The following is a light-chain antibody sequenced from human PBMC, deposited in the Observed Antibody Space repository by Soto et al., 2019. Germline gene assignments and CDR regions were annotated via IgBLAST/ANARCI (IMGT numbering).Light chain of an antibody. Sequence: DIQMTQSPSTLSASVGDRVTITCRASQSINSWLAWFQQKPGKAPKLLIYKASSLESGVPSRFSGSGSGTEFTLTISSLQPDDFATYYCQQYNTYRFTFGPGTKVDIK. J-gene: IGKJ3*01. V-gene: IGKV1-5*03. CDR3: QQYNTYRFT. CDR1: QSINSW. CDR2: KAS.